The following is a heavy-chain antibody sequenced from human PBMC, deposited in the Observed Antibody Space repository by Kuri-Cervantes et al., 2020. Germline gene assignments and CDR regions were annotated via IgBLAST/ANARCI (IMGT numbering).Heavy chain of an antibody. V-gene: IGHV1-18*01. D-gene: IGHD2-15*01. Sequence: ASVKVSCKASGYTFTSYAMNWVRQAPGQGLEWMGWISAYNGNTNYAQKLQGRVTMTTDTSTSTAYMELRSLRSDDTAVYYCARGVPLGYCSGGSCYASAFDTWGQGTMVTVSS. J-gene: IGHJ3*02. CDR1: GYTFTSYA. CDR2: ISAYNGNT. CDR3: ARGVPLGYCSGGSCYASAFDT.